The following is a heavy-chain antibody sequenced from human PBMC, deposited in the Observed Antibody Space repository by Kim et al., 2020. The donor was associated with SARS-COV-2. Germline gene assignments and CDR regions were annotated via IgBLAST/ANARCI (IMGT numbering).Heavy chain of an antibody. V-gene: IGHV4-39*07. CDR3: ASSYGDYPQSAFDI. Sequence: NPALMSRYTILVDMSKNQFSLKLSSVTAEDTAVYYCASSYGDYPQSAFDIWGQGTMVTVSS. J-gene: IGHJ3*02. D-gene: IGHD4-17*01.